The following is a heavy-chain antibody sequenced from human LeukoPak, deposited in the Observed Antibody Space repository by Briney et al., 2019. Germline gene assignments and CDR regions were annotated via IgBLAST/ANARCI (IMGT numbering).Heavy chain of an antibody. V-gene: IGHV4-39*07. CDR2: IYYSGST. J-gene: IGHJ4*02. CDR3: ASQSAFTIDY. Sequence: SETLSLTCSVSDGSTTGYYWGWIRQPPGKGLEWIGSIYYSGSTYYNPSLKSRVTISVDTSKNQFSLKLSSVTAADTAVYYCASQSAFTIDYWGQGTLVTVSS. D-gene: IGHD3-10*01. CDR1: DGSTTGYY.